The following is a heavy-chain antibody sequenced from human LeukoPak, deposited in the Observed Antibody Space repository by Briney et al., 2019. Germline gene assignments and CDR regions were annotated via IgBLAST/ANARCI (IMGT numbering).Heavy chain of an antibody. V-gene: IGHV4-59*08. CDR3: ARQLGYGMDV. J-gene: IGHJ6*02. CDR1: GGSISSYY. CDR2: IHYSGTT. Sequence: SETLSLTCTVPGGSISSYYWSWIRQPPGKGLEWIGYIHYSGTTNYNPSLRSRVTISVDTSKNHFSLKLSSVTAADTAVYYCARQLGYGMDVWGQGTTVTVSS.